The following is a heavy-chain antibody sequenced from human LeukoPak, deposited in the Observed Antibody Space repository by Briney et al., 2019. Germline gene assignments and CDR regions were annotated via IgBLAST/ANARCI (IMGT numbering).Heavy chain of an antibody. CDR3: ARVSGSHDYWGNYYYYYMDV. CDR2: IYSGGST. J-gene: IGHJ6*03. D-gene: IGHD3/OR15-3a*01. V-gene: IGHV3-53*01. Sequence: GGSLRLSCAASGFTVSSNYMSWVRQAPGKGLEWVSLIYSGGSTYYADSVKGRFTISRDNSKNTLYLQMNSLRAEDTAVYFCARVSGSHDYWGNYYYYYMDVWGKGTTVTISS. CDR1: GFTVSSNY.